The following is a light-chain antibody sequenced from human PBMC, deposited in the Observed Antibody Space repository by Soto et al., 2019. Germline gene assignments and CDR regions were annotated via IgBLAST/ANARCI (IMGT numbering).Light chain of an antibody. CDR2: GAS. CDR1: QSVSSSY. CDR3: QQYGSSPQT. V-gene: IGKV3-20*01. J-gene: IGKJ1*01. Sequence: EIVLTQSPGTLSLSPGERATLSCRASQSVSSSYLAWYQQKPGQAPRLLIYGASSRATGMPDRFSGSGSGTDLTLTSSRLEPEDFAVYYCQQYGSSPQTFGQGTNVEIK.